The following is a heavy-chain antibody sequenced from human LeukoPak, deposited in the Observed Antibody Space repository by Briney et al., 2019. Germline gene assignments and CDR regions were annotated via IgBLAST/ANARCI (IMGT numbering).Heavy chain of an antibody. CDR1: GFTFSSYA. CDR3: AARWGVTTFSDY. J-gene: IGHJ4*02. D-gene: IGHD4-17*01. V-gene: IGHV3-23*01. Sequence: GGSLRLSCAASGFTFSSYAMSWVRQAPGKGLEWVSAISGSGGSTYYADSVKGRFTISRDNSKNTLYLQMNSLRAEDTAVYYCAARWGVTTFSDYWGQGTLVTVSS. CDR2: ISGSGGST.